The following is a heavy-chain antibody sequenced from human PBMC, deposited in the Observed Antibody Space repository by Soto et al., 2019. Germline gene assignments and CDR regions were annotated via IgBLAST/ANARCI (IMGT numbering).Heavy chain of an antibody. D-gene: IGHD2-2*01. CDR1: GFPFITYA. J-gene: IGHJ4*02. CDR3: VPLCRYCSTTTPS. CDR2: ISGNGGDYT. V-gene: IGHV3-23*01. Sequence: PGGSQRLSCAASGFPFITYAMSWVRQATRKGLEWVSAISGNGGDYTYYADSVKGRFTISRDNSKNTLYLQMNSLRAEDTAVYYCVPLCRYCSTTTPSWGQGTLVTVSS.